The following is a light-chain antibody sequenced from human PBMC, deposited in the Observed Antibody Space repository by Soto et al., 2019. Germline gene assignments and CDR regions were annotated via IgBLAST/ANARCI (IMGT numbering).Light chain of an antibody. Sequence: TQSPSTLSASVGDRVTISCRASQYINTRLAWYQHRPGQAPRLLIYGASSRATGIPDRFSGSGSGTDFTLTIRRLEPDDFAVYYCQKYGTFWTFGQGTKVDI. CDR1: QYINTR. J-gene: IGKJ1*01. CDR2: GAS. V-gene: IGKV3-20*01. CDR3: QKYGTFWT.